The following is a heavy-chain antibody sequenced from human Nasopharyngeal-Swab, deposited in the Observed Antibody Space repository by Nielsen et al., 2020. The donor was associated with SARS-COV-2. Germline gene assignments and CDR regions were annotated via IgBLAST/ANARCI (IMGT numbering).Heavy chain of an antibody. J-gene: IGHJ4*02. Sequence: GESLKISCRASGFAFRSHWMDWVRQAPGKGLVWVSRINSDGSSTSYADSVKGRFTISRDNAKNTLYLQMNSLRAEDTAVYYCARGGLRGGFDYWGQGTLVTVSS. CDR3: ARGGLRGGFDY. V-gene: IGHV3-74*01. CDR1: GFAFRSHW. CDR2: INSDGSST. D-gene: IGHD4-17*01.